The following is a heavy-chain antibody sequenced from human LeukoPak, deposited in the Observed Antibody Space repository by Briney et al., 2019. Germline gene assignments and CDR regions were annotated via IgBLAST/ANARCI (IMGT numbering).Heavy chain of an antibody. CDR2: ISGSGGST. V-gene: IGHV3-23*01. D-gene: IGHD3-22*01. CDR3: AGITMIVVVTHAFDI. Sequence: PGGSLRLSCAASGFTFSSYAMSGVRQAPGKGREWVSAISGSGGSTYYADSVKGRFTISRDNSKNTLYLQMNSLRAEDTAVYYCAGITMIVVVTHAFDIWGQGTMVTVSS. CDR1: GFTFSSYA. J-gene: IGHJ3*02.